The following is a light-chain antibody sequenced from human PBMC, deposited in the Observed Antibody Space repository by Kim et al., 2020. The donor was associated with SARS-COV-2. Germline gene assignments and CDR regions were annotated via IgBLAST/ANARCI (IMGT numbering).Light chain of an antibody. CDR3: QQYGSSPQT. V-gene: IGKV3-20*01. J-gene: IGKJ2*01. Sequence: LSPGDRAALSCRASQGINNNFIAWYRQRPGQSPSLLIYAASTRAAGIPDRFSGSGYRRDFSLTISRLEPEDFAVYYCQQYGSSPQTFGQGTKLEI. CDR2: AAS. CDR1: QGINNNF.